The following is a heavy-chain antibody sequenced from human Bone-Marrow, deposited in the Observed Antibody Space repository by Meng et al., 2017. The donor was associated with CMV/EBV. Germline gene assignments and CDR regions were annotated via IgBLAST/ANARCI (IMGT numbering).Heavy chain of an antibody. J-gene: IGHJ5*02. Sequence: ASVKVSCKVSGYNLNELSMHWVRQAPGKGLEWVGGFDFEDGETIYAQKFQGRVTMTEDTSTDTAYMELSSLRSEDTAVYYCARDGYCSSTSCHHNWFDPWGQGTLVTVSS. CDR1: GYNLNELS. CDR2: FDFEDGET. CDR3: ARDGYCSSTSCHHNWFDP. D-gene: IGHD2-2*03. V-gene: IGHV1-24*01.